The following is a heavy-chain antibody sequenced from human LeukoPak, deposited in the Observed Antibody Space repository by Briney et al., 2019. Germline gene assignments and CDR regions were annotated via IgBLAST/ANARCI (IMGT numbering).Heavy chain of an antibody. CDR3: ARDPGSRDGYNAPPPDAFDI. D-gene: IGHD5-24*01. V-gene: IGHV4-39*07. Sequence: SETLSLTCTVSGGSISSSSYYWGWIRQPPGKGLEWIGSIYCSGSTYYNPSLKSRVTISVDTSKNQFSLKLSSVTAADTAVYYCARDPGSRDGYNAPPPDAFDIWGQGTMVTVSS. CDR2: IYCSGST. CDR1: GGSISSSSYY. J-gene: IGHJ3*02.